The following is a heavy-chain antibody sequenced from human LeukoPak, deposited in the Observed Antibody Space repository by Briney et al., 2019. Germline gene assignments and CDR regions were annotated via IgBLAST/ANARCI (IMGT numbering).Heavy chain of an antibody. Sequence: SETLSLTCTVSGGSVSSGSYYWSWIRQPPGKGLEWIGYIYYSGSTNYNPSLKSRVTISVDTSKNQFSLKLSSVTAADTAVYYCANLWDIVATIVDYWGQGTLVTVSS. CDR1: GGSVSSGSYY. CDR2: IYYSGST. J-gene: IGHJ4*02. D-gene: IGHD5-12*01. CDR3: ANLWDIVATIVDY. V-gene: IGHV4-61*01.